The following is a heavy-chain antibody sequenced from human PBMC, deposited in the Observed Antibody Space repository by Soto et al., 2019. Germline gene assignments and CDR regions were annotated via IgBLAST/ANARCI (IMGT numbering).Heavy chain of an antibody. CDR2: VYDTGSA. CDR3: FRTTREGGVAPHWFDR. J-gene: IGHJ5*02. Sequence: PSETLSLTCTVSGASISSTDNYWGRLRQAPGKGLVWMWYVYDTGSAQENSALKSRRSISVDTSENQFSLKLTSMTAAATAVYYCFRTTREGGVAPHWFDRWGQGTQVTVSS. V-gene: IGHV4-30-4*08. D-gene: IGHD2-2*01. CDR1: GASISSTDNY.